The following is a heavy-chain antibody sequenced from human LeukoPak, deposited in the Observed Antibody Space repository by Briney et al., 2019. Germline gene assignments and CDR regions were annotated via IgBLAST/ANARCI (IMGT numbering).Heavy chain of an antibody. V-gene: IGHV3-21*01. CDR1: GFTFSSYS. J-gene: IGHJ4*02. CDR2: ISSGSSYI. Sequence: GGSLRPSCAASGFTFSSYSINWVRQAPGKGLEWVSTISSGSSYIYYADSVKGRFTISRDNSKNTLYLQMNSLRAEDTAVYYCAREGQGSDYWGQGTLVTVSS. CDR3: AREGQGSDY.